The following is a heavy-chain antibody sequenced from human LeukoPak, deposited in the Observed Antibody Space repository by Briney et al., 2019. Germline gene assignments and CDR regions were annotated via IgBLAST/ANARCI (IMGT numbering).Heavy chain of an antibody. CDR3: ARVGTYGSGSYLSLLGY. J-gene: IGHJ4*02. Sequence: SETLSLTCTVSGGSISSYYWSWIRQPPGKGLEWIGYIYYSGSTNYNPSLKSRVTISVDTSKNQFSLKLSSVTAADTAVYYCARVGTYGSGSYLSLLGYWGQGTLVTVSS. D-gene: IGHD3-10*01. CDR2: IYYSGST. V-gene: IGHV4-59*01. CDR1: GGSISSYY.